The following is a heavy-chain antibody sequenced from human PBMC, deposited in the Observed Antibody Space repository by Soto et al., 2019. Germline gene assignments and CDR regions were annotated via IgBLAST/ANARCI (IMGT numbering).Heavy chain of an antibody. D-gene: IGHD6-19*01. CDR2: INHSGST. J-gene: IGHJ5*02. CDR3: ARGLRVSSGFIP. Sequence: QVQLQQWGAGLLKPSETLSLTCAVYGGSFSGYYWSWIRQPPGKGLEWIGEINHSGSTNYHPSLKSRVTISVDTAKNQFSLKRSSVTAADTAVYYCARGLRVSSGFIPWGQGTLVTVSS. CDR1: GGSFSGYY. V-gene: IGHV4-34*01.